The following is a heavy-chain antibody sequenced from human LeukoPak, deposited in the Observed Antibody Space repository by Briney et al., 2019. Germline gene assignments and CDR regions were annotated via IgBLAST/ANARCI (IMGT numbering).Heavy chain of an antibody. D-gene: IGHD6-13*01. CDR2: IIPIFGTA. J-gene: IGHJ4*02. CDR1: GYTFTGYY. Sequence: SVKVSCKASGYTFTGYYMHWVRQAPGQGLEWMGGIIPIFGTANYAQKFQGRVTITADESTSTAYMELSSLRSEDTAVYYCASRGQQLDLNFDYWGQGTLVTVSS. V-gene: IGHV1-69*13. CDR3: ASRGQQLDLNFDY.